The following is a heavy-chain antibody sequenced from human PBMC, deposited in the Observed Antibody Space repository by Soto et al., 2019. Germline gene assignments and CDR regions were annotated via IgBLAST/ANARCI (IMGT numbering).Heavy chain of an antibody. J-gene: IGHJ6*02. V-gene: IGHV3-30-3*01. CDR1: GFTFSSYA. Sequence: GGSLRLSCAASGFTFSSYAMHWVRQAPGKGLEWVAVISYDGSNKYYADSVKGRFTISRDNSKNTLYLQMNSLRAEDTAVYYCARDPIVPTNFGVVTVYYYYGMDVWGQGTTVTVSS. CDR2: ISYDGSNK. CDR3: ARDPIVPTNFGVVTVYYYYGMDV. D-gene: IGHD3-3*01.